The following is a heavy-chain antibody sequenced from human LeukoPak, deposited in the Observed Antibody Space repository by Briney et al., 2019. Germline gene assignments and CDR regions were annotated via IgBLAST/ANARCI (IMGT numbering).Heavy chain of an antibody. J-gene: IGHJ4*02. CDR1: GGSISSSSYY. V-gene: IGHV4-39*01. CDR3: ARHHYDFWSGYYYEFDY. D-gene: IGHD3-3*01. Sequence: PSETLSLTCTVSGGSISSSSYYWGWIRQPPGKGLEWIGSIYYSGSTYYNPSLKSRVTISVDTSKNQFSLKLSSVTAADTAVYYCARHHYDFWSGYYYEFDYWGQGTLVTVSS. CDR2: IYYSGST.